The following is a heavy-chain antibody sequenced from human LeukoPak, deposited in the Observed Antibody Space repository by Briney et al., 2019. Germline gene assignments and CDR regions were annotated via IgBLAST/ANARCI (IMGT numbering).Heavy chain of an antibody. Sequence: SETLSLTCTVSGGSVSTSDYYWGWIRQTPGKGLEWIGDIFHNGKTNYNPSLKSRVTMSVDTSKNQFSLKLSSVTAADTAVYYCARDVVAGGNDYYYYYMDVWGKGTTVTVSS. CDR3: ARDVVAGGNDYYYYYMDV. V-gene: IGHV4-61*08. D-gene: IGHD6-19*01. CDR2: IFHNGKT. J-gene: IGHJ6*03. CDR1: GGSVSTSDYY.